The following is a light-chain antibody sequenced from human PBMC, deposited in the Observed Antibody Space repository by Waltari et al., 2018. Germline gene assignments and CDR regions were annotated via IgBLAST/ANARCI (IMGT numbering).Light chain of an antibody. J-gene: IGLJ3*02. CDR1: SGHSSNA. CDR2: VNSDGSH. Sequence: QLVVPQSPSASASLGASVKLTCTLSSGHSSNAIAWLQQHPERGPRYLMKVNSDGSHSKGAEIPDRFSGSSSGAERYLTISNLQSEDEADYYCQTGGHGTWVFGGGTKLTVL. V-gene: IGLV4-69*01. CDR3: QTGGHGTWV.